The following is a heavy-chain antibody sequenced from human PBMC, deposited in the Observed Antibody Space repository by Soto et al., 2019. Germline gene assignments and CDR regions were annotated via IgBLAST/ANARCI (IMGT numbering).Heavy chain of an antibody. CDR3: ARGHHSSSEPFDY. D-gene: IGHD6-6*01. CDR2: MSYDGSNK. V-gene: IGHV3-30-3*01. Sequence: SLRLSCAASGFTFSTYDMHWVRQAPGKGLEWVAVMSYDGSNKYYADSVKGRFTISRDNSKNTLYLQMNSLRAEDTAVYYCARGHHSSSEPFDYWGQGTLVTVSS. CDR1: GFTFSTYD. J-gene: IGHJ4*02.